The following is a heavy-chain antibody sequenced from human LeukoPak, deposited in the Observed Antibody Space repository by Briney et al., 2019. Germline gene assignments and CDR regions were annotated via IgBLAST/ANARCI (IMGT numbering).Heavy chain of an antibody. CDR1: GFSFSDSY. J-gene: IGHJ4*01. CDR2: ISGSGGDI. CDR3: STDPRSLLY. V-gene: IGHV3-11*01. D-gene: IGHD4-17*01. Sequence: PGGSLRLSCVVSGFSFSDSYMTWSLQSPGKGLESLAYISGSGGDIYYADSVKGRFTISGDNAKNSLYLQLNSLRPEDTALYYCSTDPRSLLYCGHGTLVTVSS.